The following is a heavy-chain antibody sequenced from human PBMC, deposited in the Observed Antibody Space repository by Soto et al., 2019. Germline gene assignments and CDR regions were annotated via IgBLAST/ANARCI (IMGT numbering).Heavy chain of an antibody. CDR1: GYTFTSYG. J-gene: IGHJ4*02. CDR3: ARDVSSYGDYSYYFDY. V-gene: IGHV1-18*01. Sequence: ASVKVSCKASGYTFTSYGISWVRQAPGQGLEWMGWISAYNGNTNYAQKLQGRVTMTTDTSTSTAYMELRSLRSDDTVVYYCARDVSSYGDYSYYFDYWGQGTLVTVSS. D-gene: IGHD4-17*01. CDR2: ISAYNGNT.